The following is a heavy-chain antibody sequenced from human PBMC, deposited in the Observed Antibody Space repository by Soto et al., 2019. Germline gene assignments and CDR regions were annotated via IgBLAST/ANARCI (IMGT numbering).Heavy chain of an antibody. CDR3: ARDTNCSGGSCYDY. CDR2: VNPNSGGT. J-gene: IGHJ4*02. Sequence: ASVKVSCKASGYTFTGYYMHRVRQAPGQGLEWMGWVNPNSGGTNYAQKFQGWVTMTRDTSISTAYMELSRLRSDDTAVYYCARDTNCSGGSCYDYWGQGTLVTVSS. D-gene: IGHD2-15*01. V-gene: IGHV1-2*04. CDR1: GYTFTGYY.